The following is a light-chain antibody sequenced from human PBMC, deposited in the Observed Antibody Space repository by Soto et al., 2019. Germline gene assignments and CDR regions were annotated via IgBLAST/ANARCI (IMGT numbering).Light chain of an antibody. CDR2: DTS. CDR3: QQFDDSVT. J-gene: IGKJ5*01. CDR1: QSVGSD. Sequence: EIMMTQSPATLSVSPGERATLSCRASQSVGSDLAWYQQKPGQAPRLLIYDTSTRATAIPARFSGSGSGTDFTLTISRLEPEDSAVYYCQQFDDSVTFGQGTRLEIK. V-gene: IGKV3D-15*01.